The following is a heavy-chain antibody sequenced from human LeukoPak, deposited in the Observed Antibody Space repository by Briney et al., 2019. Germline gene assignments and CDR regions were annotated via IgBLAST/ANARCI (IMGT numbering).Heavy chain of an antibody. D-gene: IGHD3-3*01. CDR3: ARVGSKHDFWSGYYTGDY. CDR1: GYTFTSYG. J-gene: IGHJ4*02. V-gene: IGHV1-18*04. Sequence: GASVKVSCKASGYTFTSYGISWVRQAPGQGLEWMGWISAYNGNTNYAQKLQGRVTMTTDTSTSTVYMELRSLRSDDTAVYYCARVGSKHDFWSGYYTGDYWGQGTLVAVSS. CDR2: ISAYNGNT.